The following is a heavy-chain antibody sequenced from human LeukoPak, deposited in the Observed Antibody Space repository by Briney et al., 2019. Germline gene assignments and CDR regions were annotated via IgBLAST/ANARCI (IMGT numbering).Heavy chain of an antibody. V-gene: IGHV3-23*01. CDR3: AKGSAFSVVAGTGYFQH. CDR2: ISGSGGST. D-gene: IGHD6-19*01. CDR1: GFTFSSYA. J-gene: IGHJ1*01. Sequence: PGGSLRLPCAASGFTFSSYAMSWVRQAPGKGLEWVSAISGSGGSTYYADSVKGRFTISRDNSKNTLYLQMNSLRAEDTAVYYCAKGSAFSVVAGTGYFQHWGQGTLVTVSS.